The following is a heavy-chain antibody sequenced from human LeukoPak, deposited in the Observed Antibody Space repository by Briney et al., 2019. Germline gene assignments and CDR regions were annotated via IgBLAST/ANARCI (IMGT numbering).Heavy chain of an antibody. J-gene: IGHJ4*02. V-gene: IGHV4-4*07. CDR3: AGDFGYGDYFFDD. CDR1: GGSISSYY. D-gene: IGHD4-17*01. CDR2: LHTSGST. Sequence: PSETLSLTCTVSGGSISSYYWSWIRQPAGEGLEWIGRLHTSGSTHYNPSLKSRVTMSVDTSKNQFSLRLSSVTAADTAVYYCAGDFGYGDYFFDDWGQGTLVTVPS.